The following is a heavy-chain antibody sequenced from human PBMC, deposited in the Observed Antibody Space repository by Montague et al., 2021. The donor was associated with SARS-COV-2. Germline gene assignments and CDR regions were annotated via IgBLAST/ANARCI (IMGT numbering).Heavy chain of an antibody. Sequence: SETLSLTCTVSGGSIITSNYYWGWLRQPPGKGLEWIGSGDYSGSTSYNPSLTSRVIISVDTSKNHFSLKLTSVTAADTAVYYCARDVGKGFSGYETEGGFDYWGQGAPVTVSS. CDR1: GGSIITSNYY. V-gene: IGHV4-39*07. D-gene: IGHD5-12*01. CDR2: GDYSGST. CDR3: ARDVGKGFSGYETEGGFDY. J-gene: IGHJ4*02.